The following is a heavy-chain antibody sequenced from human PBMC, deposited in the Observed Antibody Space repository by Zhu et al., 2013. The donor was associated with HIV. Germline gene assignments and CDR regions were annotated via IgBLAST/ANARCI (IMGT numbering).Heavy chain of an antibody. Sequence: QVQLQESGPGLVKPSETLSLTCTVSGYSISSGYYWGWIRQPPGKGLEWIGSIYHSGSTYYNPSLKSRVTISVDTSKNQFSLKLSSVTAADTAVYYCARDLAVAGPHDAFDIWGQGTMVTVSS. J-gene: IGHJ3*02. CDR1: GYSISSGYY. D-gene: IGHD6-19*01. CDR3: ARDLAVAGPHDAFDI. V-gene: IGHV4-38-2*02. CDR2: IYHSGST.